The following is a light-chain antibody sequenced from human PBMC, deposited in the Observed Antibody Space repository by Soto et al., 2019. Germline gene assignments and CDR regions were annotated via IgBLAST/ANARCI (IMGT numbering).Light chain of an antibody. Sequence: QSVLTQPPSVSGAPGPRVTLSCTGSSANIGAGYDVHWYQHLPRTAPKLLIYGNNKRPSGVPDRFSGSKSGTSASLAITGLQAEDEDDYYCQSYDSSLSVVFGGGTKLTVL. J-gene: IGLJ2*01. CDR3: QSYDSSLSVV. CDR1: SANIGAGYD. V-gene: IGLV1-40*01. CDR2: GNN.